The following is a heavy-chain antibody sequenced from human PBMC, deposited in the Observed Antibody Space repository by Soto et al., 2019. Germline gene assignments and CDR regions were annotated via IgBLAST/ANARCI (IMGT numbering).Heavy chain of an antibody. CDR1: GFTLSRYS. CDR2: ISSTSSHI. CDR3: ARDYGGDFWSGINGMDV. V-gene: IGHV3-21*01. J-gene: IGHJ6*02. Sequence: PVGSLRLSCAASGFTLSRYSMNWVRQTPGKGLEWVSCISSTSSHIYNADSAKGRFTISRDNAKNSLYLQMNSLRAEDTAVYYCARDYGGDFWSGINGMDVWGQGTTVTVSS. D-gene: IGHD3-3*01.